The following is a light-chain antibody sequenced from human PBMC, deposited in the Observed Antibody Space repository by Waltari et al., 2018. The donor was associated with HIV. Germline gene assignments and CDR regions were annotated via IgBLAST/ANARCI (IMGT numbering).Light chain of an antibody. CDR2: KDT. CDR3: QSADSNASLWV. J-gene: IGLJ3*02. Sequence: SYELTQPPSVSVSPGQTARITCSGDALPKQYAYWYQQRPGQAPVLVLYKDTERPAGIPGRFSGSSSGTTATLTSIGVQAQDEADYHCQSADSNASLWVFGGGTKLTVL. CDR1: ALPKQY. V-gene: IGLV3-25*03.